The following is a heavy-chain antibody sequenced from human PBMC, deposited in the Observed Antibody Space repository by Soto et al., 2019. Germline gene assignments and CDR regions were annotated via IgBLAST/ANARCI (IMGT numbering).Heavy chain of an antibody. D-gene: IGHD3-3*01. CDR1: GFTFSSFS. CDR2: ISSSSSTI. J-gene: IGHJ6*02. Sequence: GGSLRLSCAASGFTFSSFSMNWVRQAPGKGLEWVSYISSSSSTIYYADSVKGRFTISRDNAKNSLYLQMNSLRDEDTAVYYCARTYDFWSGLDYYYGMDVWGQGTTVTVSS. V-gene: IGHV3-48*02. CDR3: ARTYDFWSGLDYYYGMDV.